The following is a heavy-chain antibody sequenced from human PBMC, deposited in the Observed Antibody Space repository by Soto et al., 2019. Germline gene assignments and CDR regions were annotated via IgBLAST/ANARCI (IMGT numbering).Heavy chain of an antibody. J-gene: IGHJ6*02. CDR1: GYTFTSYY. V-gene: IGHV1-46*01. Sequence: ASVKVSCKASGYTFTSYYMHWVRQAPGQGLEWMGIINPSGGSTSYAQKFQGRVTMTRDTSTSTVYMELSSLRSEDTAVYYCVGGGRAYGMXVWGQGTTVTVSS. CDR2: INPSGGST. CDR3: VGGGRAYGMXV. D-gene: IGHD2-15*01.